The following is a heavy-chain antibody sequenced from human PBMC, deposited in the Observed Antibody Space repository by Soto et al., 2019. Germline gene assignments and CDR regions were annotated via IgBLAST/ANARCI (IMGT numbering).Heavy chain of an antibody. Sequence: QVQRVQSGAEVKKPGASVKVSCKASGYTFTSYGIIWVRQAPGQGLECMGWISAYNGNTNYARKLQGRVTMTTDTSTSTAYMELRSLRSDATAVYYCARRNWNYGFYYYGIDVWGQGTTVTVSS. V-gene: IGHV1-18*01. D-gene: IGHD1-7*01. CDR2: ISAYNGNT. CDR1: GYTFTSYG. J-gene: IGHJ6*02. CDR3: ARRNWNYGFYYYGIDV.